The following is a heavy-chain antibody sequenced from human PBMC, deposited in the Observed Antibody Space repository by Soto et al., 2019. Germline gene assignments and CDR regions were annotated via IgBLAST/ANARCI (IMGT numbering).Heavy chain of an antibody. CDR2: IYYSVST. CDR3: ARAQRYFGSDAFDI. Sequence: QVQLQESGPGLVKPSQTLSLTCTVSGGSISSGGYYWSWIRQHPGKGVEWIGYIYYSVSTYYNPSLKSRVTISVDTSKNQFSLKLSSVTAADTAVYYCARAQRYFGSDAFDIWGQGTMVTVSS. D-gene: IGHD3-9*01. CDR1: GGSISSGGYY. V-gene: IGHV4-31*03. J-gene: IGHJ3*02.